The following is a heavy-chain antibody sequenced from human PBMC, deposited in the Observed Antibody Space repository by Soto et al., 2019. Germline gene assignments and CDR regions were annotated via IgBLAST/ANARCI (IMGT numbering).Heavy chain of an antibody. Sequence: QVQLQESGPGLVKPSQTLSLTCTVSGDSITNADYYWSWIRQPPGKGLEWLGYISYSGSTHSRPSLHTRVGMSVDTSTNQLSLKLNSVTAADTAVYYCARGAYSSSPDYWGQGTLVTVSS. D-gene: IGHD6-6*01. J-gene: IGHJ4*02. CDR1: GDSITNADYY. CDR3: ARGAYSSSPDY. CDR2: ISYSGST. V-gene: IGHV4-30-4*01.